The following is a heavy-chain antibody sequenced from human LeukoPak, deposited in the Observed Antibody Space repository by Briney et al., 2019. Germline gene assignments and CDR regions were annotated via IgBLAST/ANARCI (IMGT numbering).Heavy chain of an antibody. V-gene: IGHV3-23*01. CDR3: ARDQFRDYFRGADY. CDR2: IRGDGATM. Sequence: GGSLRLSCSVSGLTFYTYAMSWVRQAPGKGLEWVSTIRGDGATMFYADSVKGRITVSRDNSKNTLYLQMNSLRVDDTAVYYCARDQFRDYFRGADYWGQGTLVTVSS. CDR1: GLTFYTYA. J-gene: IGHJ4*02. D-gene: IGHD3-16*01.